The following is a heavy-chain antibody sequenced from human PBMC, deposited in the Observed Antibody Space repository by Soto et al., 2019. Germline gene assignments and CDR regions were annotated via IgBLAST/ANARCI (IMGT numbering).Heavy chain of an antibody. D-gene: IGHD2-8*02. CDR1: GGSISSGGYS. Sequence: SETLSLTCAVSGGSISSGGYSWSWIRQPPGKGLEWIGYIYYSGSTNYNPSLKSRVTISVDTSKNQFSLKLTSVTAADTAVYYCARDKITGLFDYWGQGTLVTVSS. J-gene: IGHJ4*02. CDR2: IYYSGST. V-gene: IGHV4-61*08. CDR3: ARDKITGLFDY.